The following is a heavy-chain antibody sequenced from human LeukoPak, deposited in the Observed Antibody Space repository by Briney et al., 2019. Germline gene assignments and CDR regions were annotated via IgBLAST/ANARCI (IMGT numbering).Heavy chain of an antibody. D-gene: IGHD2-2*02. J-gene: IGHJ4*02. V-gene: IGHV1-2*02. CDR3: ARVLMGYCSRTSCYTPDY. Sequence: ASVKDSCKASGYTLTGYYMHWVGQAPGQGLEGMGWINPNSGGTNYAQKFQGRLTMTRDTSISTAYMELSRLRSDDTAVYYCARVLMGYCSRTSCYTPDYWGQGTLVTVSS. CDR1: GYTLTGYY. CDR2: INPNSGGT.